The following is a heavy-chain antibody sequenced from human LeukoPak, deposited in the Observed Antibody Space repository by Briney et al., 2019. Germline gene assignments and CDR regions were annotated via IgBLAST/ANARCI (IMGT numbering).Heavy chain of an antibody. CDR3: ARDDGATERYFDY. J-gene: IGHJ4*02. Sequence: GRSLRLSCAASGFTFSSYGMHWVRQAPGKGLEWVAVISYDGSNKYYADSVKGRFTISRDNSKNTLYLQMNSLRAEDTAVYYCARDDGATERYFDYWGQGTLVTVSS. CDR1: GFTFSSYG. D-gene: IGHD5-12*01. CDR2: ISYDGSNK. V-gene: IGHV3-30*03.